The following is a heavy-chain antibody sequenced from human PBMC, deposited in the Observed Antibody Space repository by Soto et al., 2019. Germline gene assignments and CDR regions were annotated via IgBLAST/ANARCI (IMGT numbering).Heavy chain of an antibody. Sequence: SETLSLTCTVSCGSINTFYWSWVRQPAGKGLEWIGRIFSSWSTSFNPSLESRVAMSVDTSKNHFSLNLSSVTAADMAVYYCAREGSYSAYNFAHGIQLWSFDFWGQGALVTVSS. V-gene: IGHV4-4*07. CDR2: IFSSWST. CDR3: AREGSYSAYNFAHGIQLWSFDF. J-gene: IGHJ4*02. D-gene: IGHD5-12*01. CDR1: CGSINTFY.